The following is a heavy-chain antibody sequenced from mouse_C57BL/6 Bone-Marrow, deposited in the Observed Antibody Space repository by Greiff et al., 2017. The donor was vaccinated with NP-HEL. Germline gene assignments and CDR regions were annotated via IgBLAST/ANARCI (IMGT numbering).Heavy chain of an antibody. D-gene: IGHD1-1*01. Sequence: QVHVKQSGAELVKPGASVKMSCKASGYTFTTYPIEWMKQNHGKSLEWIGNFHPYNDDTKYNEKFKGKATLTVEKSSSTVYLELSRLTSDDSAVYYCARRYGSSYPAWFAYWGQGTLVTVSA. CDR2: FHPYNDDT. J-gene: IGHJ3*01. CDR3: ARRYGSSYPAWFAY. V-gene: IGHV1-47*01. CDR1: GYTFTTYP.